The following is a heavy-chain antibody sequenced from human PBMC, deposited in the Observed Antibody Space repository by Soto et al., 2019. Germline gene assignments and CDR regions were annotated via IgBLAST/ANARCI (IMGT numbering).Heavy chain of an antibody. CDR2: IIPIFGTA. D-gene: IGHD2-15*01. J-gene: IGHJ4*02. Sequence: SVKVSCKASGGTFSSYAISWVRQAPGQGLEWMGGIIPIFGTANYAQKFQGRVTITADESTSTAYMELSSLRSEDTAVYYCAREGPYCSGCSCPFDYWGQGTLVTVSS. CDR1: GGTFSSYA. CDR3: AREGPYCSGCSCPFDY. V-gene: IGHV1-69*13.